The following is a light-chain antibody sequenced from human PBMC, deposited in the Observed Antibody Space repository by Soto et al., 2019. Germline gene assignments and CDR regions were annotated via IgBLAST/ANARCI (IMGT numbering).Light chain of an antibody. CDR2: DVS. J-gene: IGLJ1*01. V-gene: IGLV2-14*03. CDR1: SSDIGGYNY. CDR3: SSYTSTSTLYV. Sequence: QSALTQRASVSGSPGQSITISCTGTSSDIGGYNYVSWYQQLPGKVPKLIIYDVSNRPSGVSDRFSGSKSGNAASLTISGLQAEDEADYYCSSYTSTSTLYVFGTGTKVTVL.